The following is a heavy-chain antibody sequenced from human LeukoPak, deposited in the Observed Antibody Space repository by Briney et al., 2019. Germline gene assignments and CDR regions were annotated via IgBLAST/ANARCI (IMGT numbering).Heavy chain of an antibody. CDR2: INHSGST. V-gene: IGHV4-34*01. CDR3: ARGGSSWYSTYYYYYYGMDV. J-gene: IGHJ6*02. D-gene: IGHD6-13*01. CDR1: GGSFSGYY. Sequence: SETLSLTCAVYGGSFSGYYWSWVRQPPGKGLEWIGEINHSGSTNYNPSLKSRVTISVDTSKNQFSLKLSSVTAADTAVYYCARGGSSWYSTYYYYYYGMDVWGQGTTVTVSS.